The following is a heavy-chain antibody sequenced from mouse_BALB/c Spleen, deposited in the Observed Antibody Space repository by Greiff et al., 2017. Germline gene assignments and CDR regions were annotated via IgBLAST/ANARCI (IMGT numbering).Heavy chain of an antibody. Sequence: VQLQQSGAELVKPGASVKLSCTASGFNIKDTYMHWVKQRPEQGLEWIGWIDPENGNTIYDPKFQGKASITADTSSNTAYLQLSSLTSEDTAVYYCASTTATWYFDVWGAGTTVTVSS. J-gene: IGHJ1*01. V-gene: IGHV14-3*02. CDR2: IDPENGNT. CDR1: GFNIKDTY. D-gene: IGHD1-2*01. CDR3: ASTTATWYFDV.